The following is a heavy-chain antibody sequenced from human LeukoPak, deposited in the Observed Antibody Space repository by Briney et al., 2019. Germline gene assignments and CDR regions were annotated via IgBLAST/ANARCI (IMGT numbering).Heavy chain of an antibody. J-gene: IGHJ4*02. D-gene: IGHD1-26*01. CDR3: ARGFGGSYYSAYYFDY. V-gene: IGHV4-34*01. CDR2: INHSGST. Sequence: PSETLSLTCAVYGGSFSGYYWSWIRQPPGKGLEWIGEINHSGSTNYSPSLKSRVTISVDTSKNQFSLKLSSVTAADTAVYYCARGFGGSYYSAYYFDYWGQGTLVTVSS. CDR1: GGSFSGYY.